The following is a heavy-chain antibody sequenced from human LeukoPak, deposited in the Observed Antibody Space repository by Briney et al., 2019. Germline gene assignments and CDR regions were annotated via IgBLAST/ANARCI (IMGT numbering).Heavy chain of an antibody. J-gene: IGHJ4*02. D-gene: IGHD1-26*01. CDR1: GFTFSIYA. Sequence: PGGSLRLSCAASGFTFSIYAMSWVRQAPGKGLEWVSAISGSGGSTYYADSVKGRFTISRDNSKNTLYLQMNSLRAEDTAVYYCAKGGVVGATPNYFDYWGQGTLVTVSS. CDR3: AKGGVVGATPNYFDY. V-gene: IGHV3-23*01. CDR2: ISGSGGST.